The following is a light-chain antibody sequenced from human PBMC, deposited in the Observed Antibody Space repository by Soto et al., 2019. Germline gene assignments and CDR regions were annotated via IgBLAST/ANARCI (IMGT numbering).Light chain of an antibody. J-gene: IGLJ3*02. CDR1: SSDVGGYNY. V-gene: IGLV2-14*01. CDR3: SSYTSSSTRV. Sequence: QSVLTQPASVSGSPGQSITISCTGTSSDVGGYNYVSWYQHQPGKAPKLMIYEVSNRPSGVSNRLSGSTSGNTASLTISGLQAEDEADYYCSSYTSSSTRVFGGGTKVTVL. CDR2: EVS.